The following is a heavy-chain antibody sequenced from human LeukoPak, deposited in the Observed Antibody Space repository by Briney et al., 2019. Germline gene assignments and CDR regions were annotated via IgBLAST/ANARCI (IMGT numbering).Heavy chain of an antibody. CDR2: INPNSGGT. D-gene: IGHD2-2*01. CDR1: GYTFAGYY. CDR3: ASLFPSSTRFWSGLYYFDY. V-gene: IGHV1-2*02. Sequence: ASVKVSCKASGYTFAGYYMHWVRQAPGQGLEWMGWINPNSGGTNYAQKFQGRATMTRDTSISTAYMELSRLRSDDTAVYYCASLFPSSTRFWSGLYYFDYWGQGTLVTVSS. J-gene: IGHJ4*02.